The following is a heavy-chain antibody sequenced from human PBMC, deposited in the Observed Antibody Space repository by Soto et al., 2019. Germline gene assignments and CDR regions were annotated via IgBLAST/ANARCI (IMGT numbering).Heavy chain of an antibody. V-gene: IGHV4-39*01. Sequence: SETLSLTCTVSGGSISSSSYYWGWIRQPPGKGLEWIGSIYYSGSTYYNPSLKSRVTISVDTSKNQFSLKLSSVTAADTAVYYCARHLLPPPYSSSEIDYRGQGTPVTVSS. CDR1: GGSISSSSYY. CDR2: IYYSGST. D-gene: IGHD6-6*01. CDR3: ARHLLPPPYSSSEIDY. J-gene: IGHJ4*02.